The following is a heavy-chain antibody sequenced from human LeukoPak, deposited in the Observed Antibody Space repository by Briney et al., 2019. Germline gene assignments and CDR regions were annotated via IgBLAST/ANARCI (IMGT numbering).Heavy chain of an antibody. Sequence: GGSLRLSXAASGFTFSRHHMSWGRQAPGKGLEWGSSVSGSGERTYYADSVKGEFNISRDNAKNSLYLQMNSLRAEDTAVYYCARRATYYYDSSGYFPPDYWGQGTLVTVSS. D-gene: IGHD3-22*01. V-gene: IGHV3-21*01. CDR2: VSGSGERT. CDR1: GFTFSRHH. J-gene: IGHJ4*02. CDR3: ARRATYYYDSSGYFPPDY.